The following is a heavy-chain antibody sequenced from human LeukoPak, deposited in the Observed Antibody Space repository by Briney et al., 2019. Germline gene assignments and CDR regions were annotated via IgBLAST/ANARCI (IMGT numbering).Heavy chain of an antibody. V-gene: IGHV3-7*01. CDR3: ARDRWGYSYGGD. CDR2: IKQDGSEK. D-gene: IGHD5-18*01. J-gene: IGHJ4*02. CDR1: GFTFSSYW. Sequence: GGSLRLSCAASGFTFSSYWMSWVRQAPGKGLEWVANIKQDGSEKYYVDSVKGRFTISRDNAKNSLYMQMNSLRAEDTAVYFCARDRWGYSYGGDWGQGTLVTVSS.